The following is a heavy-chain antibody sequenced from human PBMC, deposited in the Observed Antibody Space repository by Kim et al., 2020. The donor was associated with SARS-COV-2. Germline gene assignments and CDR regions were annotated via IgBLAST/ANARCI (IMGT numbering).Heavy chain of an antibody. V-gene: IGHV7-4-1*02. J-gene: IGHJ4*02. CDR1: GYTFTRHA. CDR2: INTATGNP. Sequence: ASVKVSCKASGYTFTRHAMNWVRQAPGQGLEWMGWINTATGNPTYAQAFTGRIVFSLDTSVSTAYLQISGLRPEDTAIYYCAREGKYLDWSNELDYWGQGTLVTVSS. CDR3: AREGKYLDWSNELDY. D-gene: IGHD3-9*01.